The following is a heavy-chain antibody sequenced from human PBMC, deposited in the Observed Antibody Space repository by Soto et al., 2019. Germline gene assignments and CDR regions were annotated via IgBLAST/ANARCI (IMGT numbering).Heavy chain of an antibody. V-gene: IGHV1-3*01. D-gene: IGHD3-10*01. CDR2: INAGNGNT. CDR3: ARDLGFGLSDY. J-gene: IGHJ4*02. Sequence: QVQLVQSGAEVKKPGASVKVSCKASGYTFSNYAMQWVRQAPGQGLEWMGWINAGNGNTKNSQKFQGRVTITRDTSASTAYMELNSLRSEDTAVHYCARDLGFGLSDYWGQGTLVTVSS. CDR1: GYTFSNYA.